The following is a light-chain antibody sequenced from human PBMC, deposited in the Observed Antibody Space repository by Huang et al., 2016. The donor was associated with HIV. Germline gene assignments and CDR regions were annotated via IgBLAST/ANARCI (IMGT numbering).Light chain of an antibody. CDR1: QDITSY. CDR2: DAS. CDR3: QQYDNLPLT. J-gene: IGKJ4*01. V-gene: IGKV1-33*01. Sequence: DIQMTQSPSSLSASVGDRVTITYQASQDITSYLNWYQQKSGKAPKLLIYDASNLKTGVPSRFSGSGFGTDFTFTISSLQPEDIATYYCQQYDNLPLTFGGGTKVEIK.